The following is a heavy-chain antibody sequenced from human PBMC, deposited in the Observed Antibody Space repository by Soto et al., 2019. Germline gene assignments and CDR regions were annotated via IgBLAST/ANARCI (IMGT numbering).Heavy chain of an antibody. CDR2: IRYSGKT. CDR1: GGSLTNYF. CDR3: ARFQYTVVTPFDL. Sequence: QVQLQESGPGLVEPSETLSLTCTVSGGSLTNYFWTWIRQSPGKGLEWIAYIRYSGKTGYNPSLKSRATISLDPPKNQFSLKLTSVTAADTAIYYCARFQYTVVTPFDLWGQGTMVIVSS. V-gene: IGHV4-59*01. J-gene: IGHJ3*01. D-gene: IGHD2-21*02.